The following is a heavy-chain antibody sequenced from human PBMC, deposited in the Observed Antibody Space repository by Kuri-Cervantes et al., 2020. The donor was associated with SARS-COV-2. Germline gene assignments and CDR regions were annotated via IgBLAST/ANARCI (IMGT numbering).Heavy chain of an antibody. J-gene: IGHJ6*03. CDR3: ARGGDSSGYYYYYYYYMDV. Sequence: GSLRLSCTVSGGSISSSSYYWGWIRQPPGKGLEWIGSIYYSGSTNYNPSLKSRVTISVDTSKNQFSLKLSSVTAADTAVYYCARGGDSSGYYYYYYYYMDVWGKGTTVTVSS. D-gene: IGHD3-22*01. V-gene: IGHV4-39*07. CDR2: IYYSGST. CDR1: GGSISSSSYY.